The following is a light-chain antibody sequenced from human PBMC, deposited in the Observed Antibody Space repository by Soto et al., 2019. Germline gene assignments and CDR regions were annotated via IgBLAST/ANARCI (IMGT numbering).Light chain of an antibody. V-gene: IGLV1-44*01. CDR1: SSNIESNT. J-gene: IGLJ2*01. Sequence: QSVLTQPPSASGTPGQRVTIACSGGSSNIESNTVNWYQQVPGTAPKLLVYSNNQRPSGVPDRFSGSQAGTSASLAISGLQSGDEADYSCATWDDSLKGWVIGGGTKLTVL. CDR3: ATWDDSLKGWV. CDR2: SNN.